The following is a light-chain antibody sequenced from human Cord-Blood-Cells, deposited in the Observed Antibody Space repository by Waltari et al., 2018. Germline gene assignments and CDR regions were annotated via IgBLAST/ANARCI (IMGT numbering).Light chain of an antibody. CDR1: QSGSSSY. V-gene: IGKV3-20*01. Sequence: EIVLTQPPGTLSLPPGERATLSCRASQSGSSSYLAWYQQKPGQAPRPLMDGASSRATGIPDRFIGSGAGTDFTLTISRLEAEDFAVYYCQQYGSSPSITFGQGTRLEIK. J-gene: IGKJ5*01. CDR3: QQYGSSPSIT. CDR2: GAS.